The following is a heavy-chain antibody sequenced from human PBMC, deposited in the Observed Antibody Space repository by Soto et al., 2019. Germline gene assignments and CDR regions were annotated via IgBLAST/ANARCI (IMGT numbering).Heavy chain of an antibody. D-gene: IGHD6-19*01. CDR3: ATAEDLPVAGTFDF. Sequence: PGGSLRLSCAASGFTFSDYYMSWIRQAPGKGLEWVSYISSSGSTIYYADSVKGRFTISRDNAKNSLSLQMNSLRAEDTAVHYCATAEDLPVAGTFDFWGERTLVTVSS. J-gene: IGHJ4*02. V-gene: IGHV3-11*01. CDR1: GFTFSDYY. CDR2: ISSSGSTI.